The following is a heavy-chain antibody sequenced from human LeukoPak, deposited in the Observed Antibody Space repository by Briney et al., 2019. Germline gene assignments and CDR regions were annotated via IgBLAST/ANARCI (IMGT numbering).Heavy chain of an antibody. V-gene: IGHV3-30*18. CDR2: ISYDGSNK. J-gene: IGHJ4*02. Sequence: GGSLRLSCAASGFTFSSYGMHWVRQAPGKGLEWVAVISYDGSNKYYADSVKGRFTISRDNSKNTLYLQMNSLRVEDTAVYYCAKDYYGSGSYYPDYWGQGTLVTVSS. D-gene: IGHD3-10*01. CDR3: AKDYYGSGSYYPDY. CDR1: GFTFSSYG.